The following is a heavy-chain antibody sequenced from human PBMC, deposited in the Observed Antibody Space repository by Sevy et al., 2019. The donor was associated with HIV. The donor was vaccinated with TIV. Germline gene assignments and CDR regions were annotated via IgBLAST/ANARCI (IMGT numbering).Heavy chain of an antibody. D-gene: IGHD3-3*02. J-gene: IGHJ5*02. V-gene: IGHV4-59*01. CDR1: GDSISSYY. CDR2: MYYSGTT. CDR3: ASANVGSSRIFGVGIHRHWFDP. Sequence: SETLSLTCTVSGDSISSYYWSWIRQPPGKGLEWIGYMYYSGTTNYNPSLKSRVTISVDTSKNQLPLKLNSVTAADTAVYYWASANVGSSRIFGVGIHRHWFDPWGQGTKVTVSS.